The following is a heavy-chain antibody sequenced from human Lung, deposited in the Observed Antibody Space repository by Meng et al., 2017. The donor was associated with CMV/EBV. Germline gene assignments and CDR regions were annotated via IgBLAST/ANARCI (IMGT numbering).Heavy chain of an antibody. D-gene: IGHD2-2*02. CDR2: INHSGST. Sequence: SETXSLXCAVYGGSFSGYYWSWIRQPPGKGLEWIGEINHSGSTNYNPSLKSRVTISVDTSKNQFSLKLSSVTAADTAVYYCARGRGKPAAIYYYGMDVGGQETXVTVSS. CDR3: ARGRGKPAAIYYYGMDV. J-gene: IGHJ6*02. CDR1: GGSFSGYY. V-gene: IGHV4-34*01.